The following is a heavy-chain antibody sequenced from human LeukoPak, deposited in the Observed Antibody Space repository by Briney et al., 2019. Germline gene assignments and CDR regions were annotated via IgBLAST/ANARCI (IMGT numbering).Heavy chain of an antibody. CDR3: ARSKRGDYDFWSGYYPFDY. J-gene: IGHJ4*02. V-gene: IGHV3-48*01. CDR1: GFTFSSYS. D-gene: IGHD3-3*01. Sequence: PGGSLRLSCSASGFTFSSYSMNWVRQAPGKGLEWVSYISSSSSTIYYADSVKGRFTISRDNAKNSLYLQMNSLRAEDTAVYYCARSKRGDYDFWSGYYPFDYGGQGTLVTVSS. CDR2: ISSSSSTI.